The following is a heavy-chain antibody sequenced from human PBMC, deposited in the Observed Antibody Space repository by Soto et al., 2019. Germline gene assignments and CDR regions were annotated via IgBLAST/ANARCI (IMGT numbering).Heavy chain of an antibody. V-gene: IGHV1-18*01. CDR2: ISGYNGNT. CDR1: GYSFSNYN. Sequence: ASVKVSCKSSGYSFSNYNFCWVRQAPGQGLEWLGWISGYNGNTNYAQKLQGRVTMTTDSFTSTAYMELRSLRSDDTAVYYCARDKVWGGFDIWGQGTMVTVSS. J-gene: IGHJ3*02. CDR3: ARDKVWGGFDI. D-gene: IGHD3-16*01.